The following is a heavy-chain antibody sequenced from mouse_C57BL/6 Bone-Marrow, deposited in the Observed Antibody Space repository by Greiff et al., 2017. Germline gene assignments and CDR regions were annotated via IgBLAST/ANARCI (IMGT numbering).Heavy chain of an antibody. J-gene: IGHJ2*01. CDR3: ARKGTITENFDY. CDR1: GYTFTSYW. V-gene: IGHV1-55*01. CDR2: IYPGSGST. D-gene: IGHD1-1*01. Sequence: QVQLQQPGAELVKPGASVKMSCKASGYTFTSYWITWVKQRPGQGLEWIGDIYPGSGSTNYNEKFKSKATLTVDTSSSTAYMQLSSLTSEDSAVYYCARKGTITENFDYWGQGTTLTVSS.